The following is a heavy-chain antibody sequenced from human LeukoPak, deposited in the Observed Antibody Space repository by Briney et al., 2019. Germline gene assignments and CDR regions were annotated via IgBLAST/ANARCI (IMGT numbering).Heavy chain of an antibody. V-gene: IGHV3-21*01. D-gene: IGHD6-6*01. J-gene: IGHJ4*02. Sequence: GGSLRLSCAASGFTFSSYSMNWVRQAPGKGLEWVSSISSSSYIYYADSVKGRFTISRDNAKNSLYLQMNSLRAEDTAVYYCATHRIAARFVFGYWGQGTLVTVSS. CDR2: ISSSSYI. CDR1: GFTFSSYS. CDR3: ATHRIAARFVFGY.